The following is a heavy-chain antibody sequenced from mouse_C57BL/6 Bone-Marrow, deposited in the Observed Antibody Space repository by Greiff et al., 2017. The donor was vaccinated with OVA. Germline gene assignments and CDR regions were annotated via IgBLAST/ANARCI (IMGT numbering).Heavy chain of an antibody. CDR1: GYSITSGYD. D-gene: IGHD2-2*01. V-gene: IGHV3-1*01. CDR2: ISYSGST. CDR3: ARAWLRYAMDY. Sequence: EVMLVESGPGMVKPSQSLSLTCTVTGYSITSGYDWHWIRHFPGNKLEWMGYISYSGSTNYNPSLKSRISITHDTSKNHFFLKLNSVNTEDTATYYCARAWLRYAMDYWGQGTSVTVSS. J-gene: IGHJ4*01.